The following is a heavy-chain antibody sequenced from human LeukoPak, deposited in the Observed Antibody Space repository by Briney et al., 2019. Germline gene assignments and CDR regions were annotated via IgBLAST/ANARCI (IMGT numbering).Heavy chain of an antibody. J-gene: IGHJ4*02. Sequence: GGSLRLSCAASGFTFSSYGMHWVRQAPGKGLEWVAFIRYDGSNKYYADSVKGRFTISRDNSKNTLYLQMNSLRAEDTAVYYCARGGIVVVPAAILGYFDYWGQGTLVTVSS. CDR2: IRYDGSNK. CDR1: GFTFSSYG. V-gene: IGHV3-30*02. D-gene: IGHD2-2*02. CDR3: ARGGIVVVPAAILGYFDY.